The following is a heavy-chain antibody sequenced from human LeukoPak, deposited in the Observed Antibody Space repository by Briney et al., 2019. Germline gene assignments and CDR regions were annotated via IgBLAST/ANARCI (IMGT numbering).Heavy chain of an antibody. Sequence: GGSLRLSCAASGFTFSSDAMSWVRQAPGKGLEWVSAISGSGGSTYYADSVKGRFTISRDNSKNTLYLQMNSLRAEDTAVYYCAKDPLSYSSGWYQNYYYGMDVWGQGTTVTVSS. J-gene: IGHJ6*02. V-gene: IGHV3-23*01. CDR1: GFTFSSDA. D-gene: IGHD6-19*01. CDR3: AKDPLSYSSGWYQNYYYGMDV. CDR2: ISGSGGST.